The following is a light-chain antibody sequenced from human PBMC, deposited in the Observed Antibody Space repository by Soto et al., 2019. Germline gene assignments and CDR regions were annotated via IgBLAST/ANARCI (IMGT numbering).Light chain of an antibody. V-gene: IGKV3-20*01. Sequence: EIGLTESLASLSLSPGERAPFSYRFFQSVSSSYLAWYHQKSGQAPRLLIYGAASRATGIPDRFSGSGSGTDFTLTISRPEPEDFAVYYYQQYGSSPPWTFGQGTKVDIK. CDR1: QSVSSSY. CDR3: QQYGSSPPWT. CDR2: GAA. J-gene: IGKJ1*01.